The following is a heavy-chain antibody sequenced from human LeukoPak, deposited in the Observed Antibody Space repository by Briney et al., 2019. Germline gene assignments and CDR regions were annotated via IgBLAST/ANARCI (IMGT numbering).Heavy chain of an antibody. Sequence: SETLSLTCAVYGGSFSGYYWSWIRQPPGKGLEWIGEINHSGSTNYNPSLKSRVTISVGTSKNQFSLKLSSVTAADTAVYYCASRNSSSSYSFDYWGQGTLVTVSS. CDR1: GGSFSGYY. CDR3: ASRNSSSSYSFDY. V-gene: IGHV4-34*01. J-gene: IGHJ4*02. D-gene: IGHD6-6*01. CDR2: INHSGST.